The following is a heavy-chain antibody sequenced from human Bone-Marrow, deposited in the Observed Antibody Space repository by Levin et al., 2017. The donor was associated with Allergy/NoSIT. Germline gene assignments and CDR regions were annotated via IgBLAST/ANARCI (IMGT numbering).Heavy chain of an antibody. CDR1: GFAFRNYG. CDR3: TRDGRIAVASTTWFDP. V-gene: IGHV3-30*03. CDR2: VAYDGDNK. Sequence: GESLKISCPASGFAFRNYGIHWVRQAPGKGLEWVALVAYDGDNKYYADSVKGRFTISRDNAKNTVYLEIKSLRVEDTGVYYCTRDGRIAVASTTWFDPWGQGTLVTVSS. D-gene: IGHD6-19*01. J-gene: IGHJ5*02.